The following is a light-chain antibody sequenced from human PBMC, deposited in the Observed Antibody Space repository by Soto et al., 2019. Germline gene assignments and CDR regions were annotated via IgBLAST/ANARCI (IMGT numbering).Light chain of an antibody. CDR3: QQSQRTPYT. V-gene: IGKV1-39*01. J-gene: IGKJ2*01. Sequence: ISVTQSPSSLSGSVGDRVIITCRASESITGYLNWYQQRPGNPPKLLIYDVSILESGVSPRFRGTGSGSQFTLTIDSLQPEDFGTYYCQQSQRTPYTFGQGT. CDR1: ESITGY. CDR2: DVS.